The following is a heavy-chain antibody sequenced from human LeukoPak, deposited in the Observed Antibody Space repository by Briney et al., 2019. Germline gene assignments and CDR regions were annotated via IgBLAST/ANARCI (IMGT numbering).Heavy chain of an antibody. CDR3: ARTSREVATIKYPLGY. V-gene: IGHV1-69*13. CDR1: GGTFSSYA. Sequence: ASVKVSCKASGGTFSSYAISWVRQAPGQGLEWMGGIIPIFGTANYAQKFQGRVTITADESTSTAYMELSSLRSEDTAVYYCARTSREVATIKYPLGYWGQGTLVTVSS. D-gene: IGHD5-12*01. J-gene: IGHJ4*02. CDR2: IIPIFGTA.